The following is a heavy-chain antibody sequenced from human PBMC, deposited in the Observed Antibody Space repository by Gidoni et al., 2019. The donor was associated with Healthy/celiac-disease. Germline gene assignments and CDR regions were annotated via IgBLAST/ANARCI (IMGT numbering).Heavy chain of an antibody. CDR3: AKVADGWELLLHFDY. J-gene: IGHJ4*02. Sequence: QVQLVESGGGVVQPGRSLRLSCAASGFTFSRYGMHWVRQAPGKGLEWVAVISYDGSNKYYADSVKGRFTISRDNSKNTLYLQMNSLRAEDTAVYYCAKVADGWELLLHFDYWGQGTLVTVSS. V-gene: IGHV3-30*18. CDR1: GFTFSRYG. CDR2: ISYDGSNK. D-gene: IGHD1-26*01.